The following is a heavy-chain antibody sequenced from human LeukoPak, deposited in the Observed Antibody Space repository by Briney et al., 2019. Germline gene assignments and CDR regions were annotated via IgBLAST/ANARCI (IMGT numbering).Heavy chain of an antibody. CDR1: GYSISSGYY. CDR3: ARYCTSTTCILRGFDY. J-gene: IGHJ4*02. V-gene: IGHV4-38-2*02. Sequence: PSETLSLTCTVSGYSISSGYYWGWIRQPPGKGLEWSGSIYHSGHTYYNPSLKSRVPISVDTSKNPSAMKLSSLTAADTAVYYCARYCTSTTCILRGFDYWGQGTLVTVSS. CDR2: IYHSGHT. D-gene: IGHD2-2*01.